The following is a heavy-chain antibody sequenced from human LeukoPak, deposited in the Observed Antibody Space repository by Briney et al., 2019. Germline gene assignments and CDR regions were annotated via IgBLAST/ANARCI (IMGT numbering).Heavy chain of an antibody. CDR1: GYTFTGYY. D-gene: IGHD5-18*01. V-gene: IGHV1-2*02. CDR2: INPNSGGT. J-gene: IGHJ4*02. CDR3: ARDGYSYGYSY. Sequence: ASVKVSCKASGYTFTGYYMHWVRQAPGQGLEWMGWINPNSGGTIYAQKFQGRVTMTRDTSISTAYMELSRLRSDDTAVYYCARDGYSYGYSYWGQGTLVTVSS.